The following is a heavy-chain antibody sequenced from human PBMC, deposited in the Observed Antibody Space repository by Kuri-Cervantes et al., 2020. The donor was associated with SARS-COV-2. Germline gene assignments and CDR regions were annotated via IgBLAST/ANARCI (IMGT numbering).Heavy chain of an antibody. D-gene: IGHD5-18*01. CDR1: GFTFSSYS. J-gene: IGHJ3*02. Sequence: GGSLRLSCAASGFTFSSYSMNWVRQAPGRGLEWVSSISSSSSYIYYADSVKGRFTISRDNAKNSLYLQMNSLRAEDTAVYYCARKGLGIQLWPPEGAFDIWGQGTMVTVSS. V-gene: IGHV3-21*01. CDR2: ISSSSSYI. CDR3: ARKGLGIQLWPPEGAFDI.